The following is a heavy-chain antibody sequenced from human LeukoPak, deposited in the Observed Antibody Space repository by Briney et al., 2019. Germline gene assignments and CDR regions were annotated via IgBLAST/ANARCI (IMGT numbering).Heavy chain of an antibody. D-gene: IGHD2-15*01. CDR1: GFTFSNYW. CDR2: IKKDGSEK. CDR3: VKDVSDEDDSASRIHLDS. J-gene: IGHJ4*02. V-gene: IGHV3-7*01. Sequence: GGSLRLSCAASGFTFSNYWMTWVRQAPGKGLEWVANIKKDGSEKHYVDSVKGRFAISRDNARNSLFLQMNSLRAENTAIYYCVKDVSDEDDSASRIHLDSWGQGTLVSVSS.